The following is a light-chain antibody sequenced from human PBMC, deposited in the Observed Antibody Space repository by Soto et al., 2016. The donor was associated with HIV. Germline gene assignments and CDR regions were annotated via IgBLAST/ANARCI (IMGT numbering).Light chain of an antibody. V-gene: IGLV3-21*03. CDR3: QVWDDTSDHVV. CDR1: NIGRKS. CDR2: DDS. J-gene: IGLJ3*02. Sequence: SYELTQAPSVSVAPGKTATITCGGNNIGRKSVHWYQQKPGQAPILVVYDDSDRPTGIPARFSGLNSDNMATLTISGVEDGDEADYYCQVWDDTSDHVVFGGGTKLTVL.